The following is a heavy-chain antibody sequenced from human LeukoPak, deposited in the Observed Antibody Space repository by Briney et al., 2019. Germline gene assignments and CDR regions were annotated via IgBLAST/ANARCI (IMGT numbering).Heavy chain of an antibody. D-gene: IGHD3-22*01. V-gene: IGHV3-7*01. CDR1: GFTFSRSW. CDR3: ARTYYDSSGPVVADAFDI. J-gene: IGHJ3*02. Sequence: QTGGSLRLSCVASGFTFSRSWMSWVRRAPGKGLEWVGNKKQDRSEKYYVDSVKGRLTISRDNARNSVDLQMNSLRAEDTAVYYCARTYYDSSGPVVADAFDIWGQGTMVTVSS. CDR2: KKQDRSEK.